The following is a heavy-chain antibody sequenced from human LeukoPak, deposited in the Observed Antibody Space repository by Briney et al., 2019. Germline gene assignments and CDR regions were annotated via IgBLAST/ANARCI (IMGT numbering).Heavy chain of an antibody. CDR2: ISGSGGST. D-gene: IGHD5-24*01. V-gene: IGHV3-23*01. J-gene: IGHJ5*02. CDR1: GFTFSSYA. CDR3: AKDLGRWLHYRVQGWFDP. Sequence: PGGSLRLSCAASGFTFSSYAMSWVRQAPGKGLEWVSAISGSGGSTYYADSVKGQFTISRDNSKNTLYLQMNSLRAEDTAVYYCAKDLGRWLHYRVQGWFDPWGQGTLVTVSS.